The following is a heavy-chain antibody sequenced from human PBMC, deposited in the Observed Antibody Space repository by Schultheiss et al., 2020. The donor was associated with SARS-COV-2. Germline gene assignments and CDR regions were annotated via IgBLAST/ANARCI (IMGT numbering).Heavy chain of an antibody. V-gene: IGHV3-23*01. CDR2: ISGSGGST. D-gene: IGHD6-13*01. CDR1: GFTFSSYA. Sequence: GGSLRLSCAASGFTFSSYAMIWVRQAPGKGLEWVSAISGSGGSTYYADSVKGRFTISRDNSKNTLYLQMNSLRAEDTAVYYCAKGGHSSPNAGPGGYWGQGTLVTVSS. J-gene: IGHJ4*02. CDR3: AKGGHSSPNAGPGGY.